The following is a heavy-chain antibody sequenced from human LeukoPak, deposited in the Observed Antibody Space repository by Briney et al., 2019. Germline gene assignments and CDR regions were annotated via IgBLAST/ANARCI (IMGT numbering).Heavy chain of an antibody. V-gene: IGHV4-61*02. CDR2: IYTSGST. D-gene: IGHD2-2*01. CDR3: ARMGYCSSTSCYYGAFDI. CDR1: GGSISSGSYY. Sequence: SETLSLTCTVSGGSISSGSYYWSWIRQPAGKGLEWIGRIYTSGSTNYSPSLKSRVTISVDKSKNQFSLKLSSVTAADTAVYYCARMGYCSSTSCYYGAFDIWGQGTMVTVSS. J-gene: IGHJ3*02.